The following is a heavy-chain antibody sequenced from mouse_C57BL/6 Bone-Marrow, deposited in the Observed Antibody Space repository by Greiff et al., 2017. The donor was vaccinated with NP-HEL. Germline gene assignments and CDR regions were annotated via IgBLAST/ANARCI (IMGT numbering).Heavy chain of an antibody. V-gene: IGHV1-53*01. CDR1: GYTFTSYW. CDR3: ARDSGYAFDY. J-gene: IGHJ2*01. Sequence: QVQLQQPGTELVKPGASVKLSCKASGYTFTSYWMHWLKQRPGQGLEWIGNINPNNGGTNDNEKFKTKATLTVDKSSSTAYMQLSSLTSAYSAVYYCARDSGYAFDYWGQGTTLTVSS. CDR2: INPNNGGT. D-gene: IGHD3-2*02.